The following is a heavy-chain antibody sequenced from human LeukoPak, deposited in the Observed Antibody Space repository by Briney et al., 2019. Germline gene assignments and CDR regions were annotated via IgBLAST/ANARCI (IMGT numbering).Heavy chain of an antibody. D-gene: IGHD4-23*01. CDR1: GFNFSSYG. CDR3: ANHFGGALDY. CDR2: ISYDGSNK. V-gene: IGHV3-30*18. Sequence: PGGSLRLSCAASGFNFSSYGMHWVRQAPGKGLEWVAVISYDGSNKYYADSVKGRFTISRDNSKNTLYLQMNSLRAKDTAVYYCANHFGGALDYWGQGTLVTVSS. J-gene: IGHJ4*02.